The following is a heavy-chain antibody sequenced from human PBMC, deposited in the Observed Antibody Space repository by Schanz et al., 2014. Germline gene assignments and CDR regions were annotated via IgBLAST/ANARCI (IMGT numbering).Heavy chain of an antibody. CDR1: GFTFSDYS. V-gene: IGHV3-48*04. Sequence: EVQLVESGGGWVQPGGSLRLSCAASGFTFSDYSMNWVRQAPGKGPEWVSYISSGGTTTYHSDSVKGRFTISRDNSKNSLYLQMNSLRAEDTAVYYCARIGGSVFDYWAQGTLVTVSS. D-gene: IGHD3-10*01. J-gene: IGHJ4*02. CDR3: ARIGGSVFDY. CDR2: ISSGGTTT.